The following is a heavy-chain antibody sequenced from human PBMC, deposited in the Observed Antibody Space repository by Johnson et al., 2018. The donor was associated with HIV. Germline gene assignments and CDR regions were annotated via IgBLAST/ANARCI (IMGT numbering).Heavy chain of an antibody. Sequence: VLLVESGGGVVQPGGSLRLSCAASGFIFSSYGMHWARQAPGKGLEWVAFIRYDETEKYYADSVKGRFTISRDNSKSTLFLHMNTLRVEDTAVYYCATPTGSDAFDVWCQGTLVTVSS. J-gene: IGHJ3*01. CDR3: ATPTGSDAFDV. V-gene: IGHV3-30*02. CDR2: IRYDETEK. CDR1: GFIFSSYG. D-gene: IGHD1-1*01.